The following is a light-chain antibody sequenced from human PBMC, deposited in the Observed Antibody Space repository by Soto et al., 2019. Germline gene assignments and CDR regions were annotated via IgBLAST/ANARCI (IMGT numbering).Light chain of an antibody. Sequence: QSVLTQPPSVSGAPGQTVTISCTGSSSNTGARYDVHWYRQLPGTAPKLLIYRDSNRPSGVPDRFSGSKSGTSASLAITGLQGEDGADYYCQSYDSSLSGVVFGGGTKLTVL. CDR3: QSYDSSLSGVV. V-gene: IGLV1-40*01. CDR1: SSNTGARYD. CDR2: RDS. J-gene: IGLJ2*01.